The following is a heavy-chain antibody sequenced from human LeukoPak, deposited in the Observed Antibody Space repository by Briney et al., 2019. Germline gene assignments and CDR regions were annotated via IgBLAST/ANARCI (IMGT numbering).Heavy chain of an antibody. CDR3: ARDLGGYSSGWYTGNWFDP. Sequence: PETLSLTCTVPVGSIRRYYWSWIPPPPGEGRERIGYIYYSGGTNNNPSLKSRVTISVDTSKNQFSLKLSSVTAADTAVYYCARDLGGYSSGWYTGNWFDPWGQGTLVTVSS. J-gene: IGHJ5*02. CDR1: VGSIRRYY. V-gene: IGHV4-59*01. D-gene: IGHD6-19*01. CDR2: IYYSGGT.